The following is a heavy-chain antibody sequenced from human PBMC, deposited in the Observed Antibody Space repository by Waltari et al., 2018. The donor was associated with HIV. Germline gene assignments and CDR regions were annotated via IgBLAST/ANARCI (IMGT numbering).Heavy chain of an antibody. V-gene: IGHV3-23*01. D-gene: IGHD2-15*01. CDR1: GFTFTNYA. J-gene: IGHJ4*02. CDR2: ISGSGDNT. CDR3: AKTRGYCSGGSCYGDY. Sequence: GSLSLSCAASGFTFTNYAMTWVRQAPGKGLEWVSSISGSGDNTYYADSVKGRFTISRDNSKNTLSLQMNSLRAEDTAFYYCAKTRGYCSGGSCYGDYWGQGALVTVSS.